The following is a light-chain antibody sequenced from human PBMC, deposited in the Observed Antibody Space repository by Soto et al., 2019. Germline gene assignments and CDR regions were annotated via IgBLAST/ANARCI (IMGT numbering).Light chain of an antibody. CDR3: SAYTARSTLV. CDR1: MSDVGAYNL. V-gene: IGLV2-14*01. J-gene: IGLJ3*02. CDR2: EVR. Sequence: QSALTQPASASGSAGQSITISCSGTMSDVGAYNLVSWYQQHPGTAPKLIIYEVRNRPSGIASRFSGSRSGNTASLTISGQHPEDEGDYYCSAYTARSTLVFGGGTKLTVL.